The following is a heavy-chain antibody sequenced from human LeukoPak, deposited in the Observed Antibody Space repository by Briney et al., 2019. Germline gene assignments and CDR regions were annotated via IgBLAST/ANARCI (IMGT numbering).Heavy chain of an antibody. CDR2: ISYDGSNK. Sequence: GGSLRLSCTASGFTFSSYAMHWVRQAPGKGLEWVGVISYDGSNKDYADSVKGRFTISRDNSKNTLYLQMNSLRAEDTAVYYCARDSSPRANYSAAFDIWGQGTMVTVSS. V-gene: IGHV3-30-3*01. D-gene: IGHD1-7*01. CDR1: GFTFSSYA. J-gene: IGHJ3*02. CDR3: ARDSSPRANYSAAFDI.